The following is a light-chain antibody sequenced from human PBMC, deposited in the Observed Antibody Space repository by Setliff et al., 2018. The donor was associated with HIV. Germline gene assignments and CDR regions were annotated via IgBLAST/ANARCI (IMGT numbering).Light chain of an antibody. V-gene: IGLV2-14*01. CDR2: EIN. CDR3: SSNTSSSPLYV. J-gene: IGLJ1*01. CDR1: SSDVGDFQS. Sequence: QSALTQPASVSGSPGQSITISCTGISSDVGDFQSVSWYQQHPGKAPKLMIYEINDRPSGGSNRFSGSKSGNTASLTISRLQAEDEADYFCSSNTSSSPLYVFTTGTKVTVL.